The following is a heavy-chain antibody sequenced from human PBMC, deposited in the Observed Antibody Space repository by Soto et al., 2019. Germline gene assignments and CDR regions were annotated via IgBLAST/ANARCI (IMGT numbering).Heavy chain of an antibody. Sequence: ASVKDSCKTSGYTFTTCGITWVRQAPGQGLEWMGWINTYNGNTTYAQRLQGRVTMTTDTSTRTAYLDLRSLRSDDTAVYYCARRGLLIEYYSGMDVWGQGTTVTVSS. J-gene: IGHJ6*02. V-gene: IGHV1-18*04. D-gene: IGHD5-18*01. CDR3: ARRGLLIEYYSGMDV. CDR1: GYTFTTCG. CDR2: INTYNGNT.